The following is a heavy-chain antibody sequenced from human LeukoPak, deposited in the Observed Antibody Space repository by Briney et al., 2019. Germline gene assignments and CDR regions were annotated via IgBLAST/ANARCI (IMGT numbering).Heavy chain of an antibody. CDR1: GGSISAISGGPYY. D-gene: IGHD2-21*02. V-gene: IGHV4-39*01. J-gene: IGHJ4*02. Sequence: PSETLSLTCTVSGGSISAISGGPYYWGWIPHPQGKGLEWIGSGHYSGNTYNPSLKSRVTISIDTSKNQFSLKVSSVTAADTAVYYCAGHGHHGDHDYWGQGNLVTVSS. CDR3: AGHGHHGDHDY. CDR2: GHYSGNT.